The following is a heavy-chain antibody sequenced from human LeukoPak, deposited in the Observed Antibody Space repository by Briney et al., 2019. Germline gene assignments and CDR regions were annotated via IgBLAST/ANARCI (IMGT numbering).Heavy chain of an antibody. Sequence: ASVKVSCKASGYTFTSYDINRVRQATGQGLEWMGWMNPNSGNTGYAQKFQGRVTMTRNTSISTAYMELSSLRSEDTAVYYCARGPIVVVPAASPRYYYYYMDVWGKGTTVTVSS. V-gene: IGHV1-8*01. D-gene: IGHD2-2*01. CDR2: MNPNSGNT. CDR1: GYTFTSYD. J-gene: IGHJ6*03. CDR3: ARGPIVVVPAASPRYYYYYMDV.